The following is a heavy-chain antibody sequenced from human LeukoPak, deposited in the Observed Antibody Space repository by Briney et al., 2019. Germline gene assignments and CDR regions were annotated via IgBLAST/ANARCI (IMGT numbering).Heavy chain of an antibody. V-gene: IGHV3-21*06. CDR3: ARDGRGFYLYYYMDV. J-gene: IGHJ6*03. CDR1: GFTFSDYS. D-gene: IGHD1-14*01. CDR2: ISTSSTYT. Sequence: GGSLRLSCAASGFTFSDYSINWVRQAPGKGLEWVSSISTSSTYTFYADSVKGRFTISRDNRKNILYLQMSSLTAEDTAVYYVARDGRGFYLYYYMDVWGKGTTVTVSS.